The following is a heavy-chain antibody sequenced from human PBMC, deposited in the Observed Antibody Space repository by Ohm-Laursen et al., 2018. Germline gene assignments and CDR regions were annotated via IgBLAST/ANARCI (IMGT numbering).Heavy chain of an antibody. J-gene: IGHJ4*02. V-gene: IGHV3-23*01. CDR3: AKGTTDVDY. D-gene: IGHD1-1*01. Sequence: GSLRLSCTASGFTFGDYAMTWVRQAPGKGLEWVSGISVSGSSTDYADSVKGRFTISRDNSKNTLYLQMNSLRAEDTAVYYCAKGTTDVDYWGQGTLVTVSS. CDR2: ISVSGSST. CDR1: GFTFGDYA.